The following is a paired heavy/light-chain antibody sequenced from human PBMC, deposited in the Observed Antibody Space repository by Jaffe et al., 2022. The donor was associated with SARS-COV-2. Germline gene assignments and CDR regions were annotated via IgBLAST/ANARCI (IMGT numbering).Light chain of an antibody. CDR2: SDN. J-gene: IGLJ3*02. CDR3: AAWDDSLNGPV. V-gene: IGLV1-44*01. CDR1: SSNIASNT. Sequence: QSVLTQPPSASGTPGQRVTISCSGGSSNIASNTVNWYQQLPGATPKLLIHSDNQRPSGVPDRFSGSKSGTSASLAISGLQSEDEADYHCAAWDDSLNGPVFGGGTKLTVL.
Heavy chain of an antibody. Sequence: QVQLQESGPGLVKSSQTLSLTCTVSGGSINSGSFYWSWIRQPAGKGLEWIGLIYTSGSTNYNPSLKSRVTISLDTSKNQFSLNLNSVTAADTAVYYCARETFYFGSGSFYSKKNFYYGMDVWGQGTTVTVSS. D-gene: IGHD3-10*01. V-gene: IGHV4-61*02. CDR1: GGSINSGSFY. J-gene: IGHJ6*02. CDR3: ARETFYFGSGSFYSKKNFYYGMDV. CDR2: IYTSGST.